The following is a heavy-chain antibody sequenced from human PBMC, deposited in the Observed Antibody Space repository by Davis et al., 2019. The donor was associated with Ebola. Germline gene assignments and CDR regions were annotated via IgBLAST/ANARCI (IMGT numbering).Heavy chain of an antibody. V-gene: IGHV1-46*01. D-gene: IGHD3-3*01. J-gene: IGHJ6*02. Sequence: ASVKVSCKASGYTFTSYYMHWVRQAPGQGLEWMGIINPSGGSTRYAQKFQARVTMTTDTSTSTAYMELRSLRSDDTAVYYCARDRITIFELYFDGMDVWGQGTTVTVSS. CDR3: ARDRITIFELYFDGMDV. CDR2: INPSGGST. CDR1: GYTFTSYY.